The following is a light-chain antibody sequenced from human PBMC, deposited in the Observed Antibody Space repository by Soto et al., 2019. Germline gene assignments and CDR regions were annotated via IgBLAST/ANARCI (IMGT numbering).Light chain of an antibody. CDR3: SSYTNHNTPVV. Sequence: QSALTQPASVSGSRGQSITISCTGTSNDVGAYNYVSWYQQHPGKAPKLLIYDVNNRPSGVSFRFSGSKSGNTASLTISGLQAEDEADYHCSSYTNHNTPVVFGGGTKVTVL. V-gene: IGLV2-14*03. CDR2: DVN. CDR1: SNDVGAYNY. J-gene: IGLJ2*01.